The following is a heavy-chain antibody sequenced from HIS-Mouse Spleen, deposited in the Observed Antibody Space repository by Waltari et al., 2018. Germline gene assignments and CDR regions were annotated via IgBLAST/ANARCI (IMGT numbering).Heavy chain of an antibody. CDR1: GFTFSSYG. CDR3: AKGGLMVYAIGDY. V-gene: IGHV3-33*06. J-gene: IGHJ4*02. CDR2: IWYDGSNK. D-gene: IGHD2-8*01. Sequence: QVQLVESGGGVVQPGRSLRLSCAASGFTFSSYGMHWVRQAPGKGVGGVAVIWYDGSNKNDADSVKGRFTISRDNSKNTLYLQMNSLRAEDTAVYYCAKGGLMVYAIGDYWGQGTLVTVSS.